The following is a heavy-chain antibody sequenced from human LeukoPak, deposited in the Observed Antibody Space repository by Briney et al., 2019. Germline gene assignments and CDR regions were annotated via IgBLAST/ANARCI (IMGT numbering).Heavy chain of an antibody. D-gene: IGHD3-10*01. CDR2: INWNGGST. CDR3: ARGVTMVRGVIILPFDY. J-gene: IGHJ4*02. Sequence: GGSLRLSCAASGFTFDDYGMSWVRQAPGKGLEWGSGINWNGGSTGYADSVKGRFTISRDNAKNSLYLQMNSLRAEDTALYYCARGVTMVRGVIILPFDYWGQGTLVTVSS. V-gene: IGHV3-20*04. CDR1: GFTFDDYG.